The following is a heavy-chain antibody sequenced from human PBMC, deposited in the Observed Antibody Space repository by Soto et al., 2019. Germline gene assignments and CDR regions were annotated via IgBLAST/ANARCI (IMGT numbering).Heavy chain of an antibody. Sequence: QITLKESGPTLVKPTQTLTLTCTFSGFSLSTSAVGVGWIRQPPGKALEWLALIDWDDDKHYSPSLKSRLVITKVTSKNQVVLTMTNMEPVDTATYYCARSKYGSAWTLDYWGQGTLVTVSS. CDR1: GFSLSTSAVG. D-gene: IGHD6-19*01. CDR2: IDWDDDK. J-gene: IGHJ4*02. CDR3: ARSKYGSAWTLDY. V-gene: IGHV2-5*02.